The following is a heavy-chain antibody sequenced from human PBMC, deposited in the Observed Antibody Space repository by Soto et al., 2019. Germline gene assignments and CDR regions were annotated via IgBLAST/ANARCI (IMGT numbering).Heavy chain of an antibody. Sequence: GGSLRLSCAASGFTFSSYAMSWVRQAPGKGLEWVSAISGSGGSTYYADSVKGRFSISRDNSKKTLYLQMNSLRAEDTAVYYCAKVSGELRAKYYFDYWGQGTLVTVSS. D-gene: IGHD1-26*01. CDR2: ISGSGGST. J-gene: IGHJ4*02. CDR1: GFTFSSYA. CDR3: AKVSGELRAKYYFDY. V-gene: IGHV3-23*01.